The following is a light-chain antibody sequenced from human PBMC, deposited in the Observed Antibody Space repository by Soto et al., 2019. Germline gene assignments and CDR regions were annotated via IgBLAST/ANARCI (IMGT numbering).Light chain of an antibody. V-gene: IGKV3-15*01. Sequence: EVVMTQSPATLSGSAGERATLSCRASQSIRTDLAWYQQKPGQAPSLLIFSASTRDTGVPDRFSGSGSGTEVTLTISDVEPEDFAVYYCHQRHSWPRTFGQGTKVDIK. CDR3: HQRHSWPRT. CDR2: SAS. CDR1: QSIRTD. J-gene: IGKJ1*01.